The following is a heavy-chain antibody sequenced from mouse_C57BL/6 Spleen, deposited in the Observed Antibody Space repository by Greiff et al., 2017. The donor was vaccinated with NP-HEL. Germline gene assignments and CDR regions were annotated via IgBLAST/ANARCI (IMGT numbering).Heavy chain of an antibody. CDR1: GYTFTEYT. Sequence: VQLQQSGAELVKPGASVKLSCKASGYTFTEYTIHWVKQRSGQGLEWIGWFYPGSGSIKYNEKFKSKATLTVDKSSSTAYMQLSSLTSEDSAVYSCARSVTAQATEFDYWGQGTTLTVSS. D-gene: IGHD3-2*02. V-gene: IGHV1-62-2*01. J-gene: IGHJ2*01. CDR3: ARSVTAQATEFDY. CDR2: FYPGSGSI.